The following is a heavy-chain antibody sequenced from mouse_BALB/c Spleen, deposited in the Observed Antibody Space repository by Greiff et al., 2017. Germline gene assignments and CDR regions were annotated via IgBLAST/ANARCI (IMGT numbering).Heavy chain of an antibody. CDR2: IHYSGST. D-gene: IGHD2-3*01. Sequence: EVKLQESGPDLVKPSQSLSLTCTVTGYSITSGYIWHWIRQFPGNILYFMGYIHYSGSTNYNPSLKSRISITRDTSKNQVFLQLNSVTTEDTATYYCASGGYYEVDYWGQGTTLTVAS. V-gene: IGHV3-1*02. CDR3: ASGGYYEVDY. J-gene: IGHJ2*01. CDR1: GYSITSGYI.